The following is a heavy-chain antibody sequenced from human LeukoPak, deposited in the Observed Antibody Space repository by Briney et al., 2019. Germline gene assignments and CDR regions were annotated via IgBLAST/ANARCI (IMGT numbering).Heavy chain of an antibody. CDR2: IWYDGSNK. CDR3: AKDAPPYGYNGYESDY. J-gene: IGHJ4*02. D-gene: IGHD5-12*01. V-gene: IGHV3-30*02. Sequence: GGSLRLSCAASGFTFSNYGMYWVRQAPGKGLEWVAFIWYDGSNKYYADSVKARFTISRDNSKNTLFLQMNSLRTEDTAVYYCAKDAPPYGYNGYESDYWGQGTLVTVSS. CDR1: GFTFSNYG.